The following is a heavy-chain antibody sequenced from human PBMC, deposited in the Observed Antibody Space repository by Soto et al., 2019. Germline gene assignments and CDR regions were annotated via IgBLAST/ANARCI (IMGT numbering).Heavy chain of an antibody. J-gene: IGHJ5*02. V-gene: IGHV1-3*01. CDR1: GYTFTSYA. Sequence: ASVKVSCKASGYTFTSYAMHWVRQAPGQRLEWMGWINAGNGNTKYSQKFQGRVTITRDTSASTAYMELSSRRSEDTAVYYCASSEGTYYGSGSYPWFDPWGQGTLVTVSS. CDR3: ASSEGTYYGSGSYPWFDP. CDR2: INAGNGNT. D-gene: IGHD3-10*01.